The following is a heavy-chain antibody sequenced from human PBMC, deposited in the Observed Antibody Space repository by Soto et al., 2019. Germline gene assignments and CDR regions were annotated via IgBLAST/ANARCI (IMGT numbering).Heavy chain of an antibody. CDR2: ISYDGSNK. CDR3: ARGGYYYYGMDV. Sequence: LRLSCAASGFTFSSYAMHWVRQAPGKGLEWVAVISYDGSNKYYADSVKGRFTISRDNSKNTLYLQMNSLRAEDTAVYYCARGGYYYYGMDVWGQGTTVTVSS. CDR1: GFTFSSYA. J-gene: IGHJ6*02. V-gene: IGHV3-30-3*01. D-gene: IGHD1-26*01.